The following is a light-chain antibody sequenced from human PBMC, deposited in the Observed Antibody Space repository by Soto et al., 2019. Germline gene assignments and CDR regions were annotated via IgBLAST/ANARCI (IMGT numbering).Light chain of an antibody. V-gene: IGLV1-51*01. CDR1: SSNIGNNY. Sequence: QSVLTQPPSVSAAPGQKVTISCSGSSSNIGNNYVSWYQQLPGTAPKLLIYDNNKRPSGIPDRFSGPKSGTSATLGITGLQTGDEADYYCGTWDSSLNVGVFGGGTKLTVL. CDR3: GTWDSSLNVGV. J-gene: IGLJ2*01. CDR2: DNN.